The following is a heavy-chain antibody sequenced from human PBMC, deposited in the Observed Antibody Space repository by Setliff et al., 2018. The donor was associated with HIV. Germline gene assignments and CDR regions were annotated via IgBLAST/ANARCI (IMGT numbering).Heavy chain of an antibody. V-gene: IGHV4-4*09. Sequence: SETLSLTCTVSGGSISSYYWSWIRQPPGKGLEWIGNIHSSGSTNFNPSLQSRVSMSVDVSTNQFSLRLTSVTAADTAVYYCARLRLAVMMSLDYFDLWGQGTLVTVSS. CDR1: GGSISSYY. CDR3: ARLRLAVMMSLDYFDL. D-gene: IGHD3-16*01. J-gene: IGHJ4*02. CDR2: IHSSGST.